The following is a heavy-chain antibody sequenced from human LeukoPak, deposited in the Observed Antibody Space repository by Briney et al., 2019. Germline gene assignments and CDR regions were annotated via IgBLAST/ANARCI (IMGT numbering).Heavy chain of an antibody. J-gene: IGHJ5*02. Sequence: SETLSLTCAVYGGSFSGYYWSWIRQPPGKGLEWIGEINHSGSTNYNPSLKSRVTISVDTSKNQFSLKLSSVTAADTAVYYCARALMTTSSWFDPWDQGTLVTVSS. CDR3: ARALMTTSSWFDP. CDR1: GGSFSGYY. D-gene: IGHD4-11*01. CDR2: INHSGST. V-gene: IGHV4-34*01.